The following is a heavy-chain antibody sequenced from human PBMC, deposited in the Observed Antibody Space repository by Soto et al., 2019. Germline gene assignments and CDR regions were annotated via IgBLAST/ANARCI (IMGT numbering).Heavy chain of an antibody. J-gene: IGHJ4*02. Sequence: GASVKVSCKASGYTFTSYAMHWVRQAPGQRLEWMGWINAGNGNTKYSQKFQGRVTITRDTSASTAYMELSSLRSEDTAVYYCARDPSGSGSYQSGPDYWGQGTLVTVSS. V-gene: IGHV1-3*01. CDR3: ARDPSGSGSYQSGPDY. CDR2: INAGNGNT. D-gene: IGHD1-26*01. CDR1: GYTFTSYA.